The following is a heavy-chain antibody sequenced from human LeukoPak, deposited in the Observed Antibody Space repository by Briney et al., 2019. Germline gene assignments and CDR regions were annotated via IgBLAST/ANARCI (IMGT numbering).Heavy chain of an antibody. CDR3: TREDAVSSDDAFDL. CDR2: VYYSGST. Sequence: PSETLSLTCTVSGGSVSTIDYYWGWIRQPPGKGLEWIGSVYYSGSTYYHAPLKSRVTISVDTSKNQFSLKLSAVTAADTAMYYCTREDAVSSDDAFDLWGQGTMVTVS. D-gene: IGHD6-19*01. CDR1: GGSVSTIDYY. J-gene: IGHJ3*01. V-gene: IGHV4-39*07.